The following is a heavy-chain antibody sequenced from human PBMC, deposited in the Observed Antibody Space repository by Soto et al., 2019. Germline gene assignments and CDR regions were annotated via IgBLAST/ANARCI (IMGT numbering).Heavy chain of an antibody. CDR2: ISYDGKQT. V-gene: IGHV3-30*03. CDR1: GVTFKDYG. J-gene: IGHJ2*01. CDR3: ARDGWGSNWYFDL. Sequence: QVQLVESGGGVAQPGRSLRLSCGAPGVTFKDYGMHWVRQAPGKGLEWVAVISYDGKQTYYADSVKGRFTISKDKSKRTLFLQMNSRRVDDTAVYYCARDGWGSNWYFDLWGRGTLVAVSS. D-gene: IGHD3-10*01.